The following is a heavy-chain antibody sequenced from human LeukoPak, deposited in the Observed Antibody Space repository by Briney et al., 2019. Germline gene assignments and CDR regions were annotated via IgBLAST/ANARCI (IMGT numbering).Heavy chain of an antibody. D-gene: IGHD3-22*01. CDR3: ARGLTYYYDSSGYDWGWY. CDR1: GFTFSSYE. Sequence: GGSLRLSCVASGFTFSSYEMNWVRQAPEKGLAWVSYISSSGSTIYYADSVKGRFTISRDNAKNSLYLQMNSLRAEDTAVYYCARGLTYYYDSSGYDWGWYWGQGTLVTVSS. J-gene: IGHJ4*02. V-gene: IGHV3-48*03. CDR2: ISSSGSTI.